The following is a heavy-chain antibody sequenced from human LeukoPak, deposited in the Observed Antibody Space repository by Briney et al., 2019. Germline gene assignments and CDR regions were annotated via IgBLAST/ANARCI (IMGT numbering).Heavy chain of an antibody. J-gene: IGHJ4*02. Sequence: GGSLRLSCAASGFTVSSNYMSWVRQAPGKGLEWVSVIYSGGSTYYADSVKGRFTISRDNAKNSLYLQMNSLRAEDTAVYYCARDGYGDYANDYWGQGTLVTVSS. CDR2: IYSGGST. CDR3: ARDGYGDYANDY. V-gene: IGHV3-66*01. CDR1: GFTVSSNY. D-gene: IGHD4-17*01.